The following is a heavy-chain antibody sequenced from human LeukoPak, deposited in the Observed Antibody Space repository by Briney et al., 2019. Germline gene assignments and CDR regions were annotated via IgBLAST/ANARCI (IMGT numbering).Heavy chain of an antibody. D-gene: IGHD2-15*01. V-gene: IGHV3-74*01. CDR1: EFTFRRYW. J-gene: IGHJ6*02. Sequence: PGGSLRLSCVASEFTFRRYWMHWVRQAPGKGLVWVSRVNTDGSSTSYADSVKSRFNNSRDNAKNTLYLQMNSLRAEDTAVYYGAKVKDTSDGMDVWGQGTTLTVSS. CDR2: VNTDGSST. CDR3: AKVKDTSDGMDV.